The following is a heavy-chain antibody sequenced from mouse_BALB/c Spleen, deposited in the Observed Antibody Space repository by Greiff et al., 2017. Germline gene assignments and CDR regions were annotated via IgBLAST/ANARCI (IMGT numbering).Heavy chain of an antibody. CDR1: GFTFSDYY. V-gene: IGHV5-17*01. J-gene: IGHJ2*01. CDR3: ARPGYDRSFDY. CDR2: ISSGSSTI. D-gene: IGHD2-14*01. Sequence: EVQVVESGGGLVKPGGSLKLSCAASGFTFSDYYMYWVRQTPEKRLEWVAYISSGSSTIYYADTVKGRFTISRDNPKNTLFLQMTSLRSEDTAMYYCARPGYDRSFDYWGQGTTLTVSS.